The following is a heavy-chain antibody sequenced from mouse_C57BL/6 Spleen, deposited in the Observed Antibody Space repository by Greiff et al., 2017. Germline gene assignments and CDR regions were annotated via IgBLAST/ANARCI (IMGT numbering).Heavy chain of an antibody. Sequence: DVQLVESGGGLVQPGGSLSLSCAASGFTFTDYYMSWVRQPPGKALEWLGFIRNKANGYTTEYSASVKGRFTISRDNSQSILYLQMNALRAEDSATYYCARSYDYVFDYWGQGTTLTVSS. D-gene: IGHD2-4*01. CDR1: GFTFTDYY. CDR3: ARSYDYVFDY. CDR2: IRNKANGYTT. J-gene: IGHJ2*01. V-gene: IGHV7-3*01.